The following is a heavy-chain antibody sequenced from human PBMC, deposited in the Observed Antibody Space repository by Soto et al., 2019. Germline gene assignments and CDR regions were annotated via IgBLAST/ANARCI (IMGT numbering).Heavy chain of an antibody. CDR3: ARGYCSSMANWFDP. Sequence: SETLSLTCAVYGGSFSGYYWSWIRQPPGKGLEWIGEINHSGSTNYNPSLKSRVTISVDTSKNQFSLKLSSVTAADTAVYYCARGYCSSMANWFDPWGQGTLVTVSS. J-gene: IGHJ5*02. V-gene: IGHV4-34*01. D-gene: IGHD2-2*01. CDR2: INHSGST. CDR1: GGSFSGYY.